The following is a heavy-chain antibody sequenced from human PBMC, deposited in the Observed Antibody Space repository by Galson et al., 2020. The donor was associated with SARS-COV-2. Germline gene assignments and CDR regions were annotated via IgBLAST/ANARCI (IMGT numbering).Heavy chain of an antibody. V-gene: IGHV4-31*03. Sequence: SETLSLTCTVSGGSISSGGYYWSWIRQHPGKGLEWIGYIYYSGSTYYNPSLKSRVTISVDTSKNQFSLKLSSVTAADTAVYYCARDVYCSSTSCQNYFAYWGQGTLVTVSS. CDR2: IYYSGST. CDR1: GGSISSGGYY. CDR3: ARDVYCSSTSCQNYFAY. D-gene: IGHD2-2*01. J-gene: IGHJ4*02.